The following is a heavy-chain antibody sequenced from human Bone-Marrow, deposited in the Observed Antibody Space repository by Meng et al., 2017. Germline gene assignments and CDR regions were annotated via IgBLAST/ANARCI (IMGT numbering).Heavy chain of an antibody. CDR3: ASLYGDSSVWYLDL. Sequence: QVQLQEAGPGLVKPSQPLSLTCTGAGGSISSGNHYWSWIRQHPGKGLEYIGYIYYSGSTYYNPSLKSRVIISVDTSKNQFSLRLNSVTAADTAVYYCASLYGDSSVWYLDLWGRGTLVTVSS. V-gene: IGHV4-31*03. CDR1: GGSISSGNHY. J-gene: IGHJ2*01. CDR2: IYYSGST. D-gene: IGHD4-17*01.